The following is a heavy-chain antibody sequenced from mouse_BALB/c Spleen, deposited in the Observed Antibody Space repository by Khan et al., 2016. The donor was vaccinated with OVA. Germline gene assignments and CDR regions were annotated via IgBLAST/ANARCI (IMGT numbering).Heavy chain of an antibody. D-gene: IGHD2-14*01. CDR1: GFSLTSYG. J-gene: IGHJ4*01. CDR3: ARALPYYRYDGYAMDY. CDR2: IWAGGST. Sequence: VQLQESGPGLVAPSQSLSITCTVSGFSLTSYGVHWVRQPPGKGLEWVGVIWAGGSTNYKSALMSRLSISKDNSNSQVFLNMHSLQTDDTAMYYCARALPYYRYDGYAMDYWGQGISVTVSS. V-gene: IGHV2-9*02.